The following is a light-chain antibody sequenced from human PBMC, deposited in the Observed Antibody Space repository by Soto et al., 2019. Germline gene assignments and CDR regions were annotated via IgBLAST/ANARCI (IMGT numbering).Light chain of an antibody. CDR2: DAS. Sequence: IQMTQSPSTLPASVGDRVTITCRASQNIRSRLAWFQQKPGKAPKLLIYDASTLESGVPSRFSGSGSGTEFTLTISSLQPEDFATYYCHQYNTYSQTFGQGTKVDIK. V-gene: IGKV1-5*01. J-gene: IGKJ1*01. CDR3: HQYNTYSQT. CDR1: QNIRSR.